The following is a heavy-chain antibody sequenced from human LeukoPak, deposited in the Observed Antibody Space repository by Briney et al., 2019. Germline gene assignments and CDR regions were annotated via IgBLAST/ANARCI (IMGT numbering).Heavy chain of an antibody. CDR3: ARRRTRVYSSSAVFDY. Sequence: PSETLSLTCTVSGGSISNYYWSWIRQPPGKGLEWIGYIYYNGNTNYNPSLKSRVTISVDTSKNQFSLKLSSVTAADTAVYYCARRRTRVYSSSAVFDYWGQGTLVTVSS. CDR1: GGSISNYY. V-gene: IGHV4-59*12. CDR2: IYYNGNT. J-gene: IGHJ4*02. D-gene: IGHD6-6*01.